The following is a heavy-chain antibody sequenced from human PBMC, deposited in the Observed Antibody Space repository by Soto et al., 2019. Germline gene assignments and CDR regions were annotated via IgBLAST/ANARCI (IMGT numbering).Heavy chain of an antibody. Sequence: GASVKVSCKTSGYTFTYYALHWVRQAPGQRLEWMGWIDTGNGNTKYPQKFQGRLTITRDTSATTLYMELSSLRSEDTTVYYCVKFSGIPVWGQGTLVTVSS. V-gene: IGHV1-3*04. CDR3: VKFSGIPV. J-gene: IGHJ4*02. CDR1: GYTFTYYA. CDR2: IDTGNGNT. D-gene: IGHD1-1*01.